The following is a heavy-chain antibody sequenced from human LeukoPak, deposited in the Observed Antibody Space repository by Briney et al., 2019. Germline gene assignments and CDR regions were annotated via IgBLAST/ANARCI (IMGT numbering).Heavy chain of an antibody. CDR3: ARDRIVGATTTSEFDY. CDR2: IIPIFGTA. D-gene: IGHD1-26*01. CDR1: GGTFSSYA. Sequence: SVKVSCKASGGTFSSYAISWVRQAPGQGLEWMGGIIPIFGTANYAQKFQGRVTITADESTSTAYMELSSLRSEDTAVYYCARDRIVGATTTSEFDYWGQGTLVTVSS. J-gene: IGHJ4*02. V-gene: IGHV1-69*13.